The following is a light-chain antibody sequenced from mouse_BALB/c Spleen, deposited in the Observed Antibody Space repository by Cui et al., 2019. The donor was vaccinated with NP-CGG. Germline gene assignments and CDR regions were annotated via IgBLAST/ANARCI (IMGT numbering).Light chain of an antibody. J-gene: IGLJ1*01. V-gene: IGLV1*01. CDR3: ALWYSNHWV. Sequence: VFAQASALTTAPGETVTLTCRSSTGAVTTSNYANWVQEKPDHLFTGLIGGTNNRAPGVPARFSGSLIGDKAALTITGAQTEDEAIYFCALWYSNHWVFGGGTKLTVL. CDR2: GTN. CDR1: TGAVTTSNY.